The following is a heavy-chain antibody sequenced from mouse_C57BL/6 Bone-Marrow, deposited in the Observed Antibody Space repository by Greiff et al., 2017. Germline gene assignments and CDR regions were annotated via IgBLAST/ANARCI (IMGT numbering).Heavy chain of an antibody. CDR2: LYPGDGDT. CDR1: GYAFSSSW. J-gene: IGHJ2*01. V-gene: IGHV1-80*01. Sequence: VQLQQSGAELVKPGASVKISCKASGYAFSSSWMNWVKPRPGKGLEWIGQLYPGDGDTNSNGKFKGKATLTADKASRTAYMQLSSRTSEDSAVYFCARRNSYYFDYWGQGTTLTVSS. D-gene: IGHD2-1*01. CDR3: ARRNSYYFDY.